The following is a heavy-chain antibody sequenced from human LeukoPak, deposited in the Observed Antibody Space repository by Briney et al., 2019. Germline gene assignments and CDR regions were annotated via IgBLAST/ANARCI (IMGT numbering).Heavy chain of an antibody. Sequence: GGSLRLSCAASGFDFSNYWMYWVRQAPGKGLEWVANIKQDGSEKYYVDSVRGRFTISRDNAKNSLSLQMNSLRAEDTAVYFCAKDSGTYCSGGSCYSHYFDSWGQGTLVTVSS. CDR2: IKQDGSEK. V-gene: IGHV3-7*03. CDR3: AKDSGTYCSGGSCYSHYFDS. D-gene: IGHD2-15*01. J-gene: IGHJ4*02. CDR1: GFDFSNYW.